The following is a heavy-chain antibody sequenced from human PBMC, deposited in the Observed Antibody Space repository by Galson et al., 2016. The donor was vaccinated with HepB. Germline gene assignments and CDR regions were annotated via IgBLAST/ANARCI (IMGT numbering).Heavy chain of an antibody. D-gene: IGHD3-16*01. J-gene: IGHJ4*02. CDR2: ISQDGSDK. CDR3: AKVGLIRGGVARYLDD. Sequence: SLRLSCAASGFTFSSYGMHWVRQAPGKGLEWMAVISQDGSDKYYADSVKARFTISRDTSNNTLYRQMNSLRAEDKAIYYCAKVGLIRGGVARYLDDWGQGTLVTVSS. V-gene: IGHV3-30*18. CDR1: GFTFSSYG.